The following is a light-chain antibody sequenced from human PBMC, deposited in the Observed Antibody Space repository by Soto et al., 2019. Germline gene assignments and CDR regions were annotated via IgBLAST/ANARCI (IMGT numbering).Light chain of an antibody. Sequence: DIVMTQSPATLSVSPGERATLSCRASQSLYSNLAWYQQKPGQAPRLLIYGASTRATGIPARFSGSGSGTEYTLTISSPQSEDFAIYYCQQYSDWPTTFGQGTKVEIK. CDR1: QSLYSN. J-gene: IGKJ1*01. CDR3: QQYSDWPTT. CDR2: GAS. V-gene: IGKV3-15*01.